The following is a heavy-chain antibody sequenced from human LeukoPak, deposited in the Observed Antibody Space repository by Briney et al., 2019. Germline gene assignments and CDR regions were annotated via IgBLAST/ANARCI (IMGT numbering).Heavy chain of an antibody. D-gene: IGHD3-10*01. CDR1: GFTFSSYA. CDR2: ISGSGGST. J-gene: IGHJ6*02. Sequence: GGSLRLSCAASGFTFSSYAVSWVRQAPGKGLEWVSTISGSGGSTYYADSVKGRFTISRDNSKNTLYLQMNSLRAEDTAVYYCAKEGALVRGVAYYYGMDVWGQGTTVTVSS. V-gene: IGHV3-23*01. CDR3: AKEGALVRGVAYYYGMDV.